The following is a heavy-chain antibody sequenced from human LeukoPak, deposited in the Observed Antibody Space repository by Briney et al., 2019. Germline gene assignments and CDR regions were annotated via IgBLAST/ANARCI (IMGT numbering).Heavy chain of an antibody. D-gene: IGHD3-10*01. CDR2: IYHGGNT. CDR1: GGSISSGGYF. Sequence: SETLSLTCTVSGGSISSGGYFWSWIRQNPGKGLEWIGYIYHGGNTCYNLSLKSRVTTSVDTSKNQFSLTLSSVTAADTAMYYCARVRYYGSGEEIDPWGQGTLVTVSS. CDR3: ARVRYYGSGEEIDP. J-gene: IGHJ5*02. V-gene: IGHV4-31*03.